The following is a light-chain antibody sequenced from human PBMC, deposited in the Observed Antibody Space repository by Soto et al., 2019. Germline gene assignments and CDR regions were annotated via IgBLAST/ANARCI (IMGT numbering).Light chain of an antibody. J-gene: IGLJ1*01. CDR1: SSDVGGYNY. V-gene: IGLV2-8*01. CDR2: EVS. Sequence: QSVLTQPPSASGSPGQSVTISCTGTSSDVGGYNYVSWYQQHPGKAPKLMIYEVSKRPSGVPDRFSGCKSGNTASLTVCGLQAEDEADYYCSSYADTNNVYVVGTGTKVTVL. CDR3: SSYADTNNVYV.